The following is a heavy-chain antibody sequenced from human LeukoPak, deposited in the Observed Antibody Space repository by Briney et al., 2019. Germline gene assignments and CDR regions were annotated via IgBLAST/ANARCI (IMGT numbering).Heavy chain of an antibody. V-gene: IGHV3-53*01. CDR3: ARVGGNDPRRGYAFDI. D-gene: IGHD4-23*01. Sequence: PGGSLRLSCATSGFTVGSNYISWVRQAPGKGLEWVSVIYSGGSTYYADSVKGRFTISRDNFKNTVYLQMTNLRAVDTAVYYCARVGGNDPRRGYAFDIWGQGTMVTVSS. J-gene: IGHJ3*02. CDR1: GFTVGSNY. CDR2: IYSGGST.